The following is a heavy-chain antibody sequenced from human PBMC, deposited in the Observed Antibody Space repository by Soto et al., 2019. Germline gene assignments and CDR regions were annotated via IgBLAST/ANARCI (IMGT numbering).Heavy chain of an antibody. CDR3: ASSWYLYYYYYGMDV. CDR1: SFSISSSSYY. V-gene: IGHV4-39*01. CDR2: IYYSGST. D-gene: IGHD6-13*01. Sequence: SETLSLTCAVSSFSISSSSYYWGWIRQPPGKGLEWIGSIYYSGSTYYNPSLKSRVTISVDTSKNQFSLKLSSVTAADTAVYYCASSWYLYYYYYGMDVWGQGTTVTVSS. J-gene: IGHJ6*02.